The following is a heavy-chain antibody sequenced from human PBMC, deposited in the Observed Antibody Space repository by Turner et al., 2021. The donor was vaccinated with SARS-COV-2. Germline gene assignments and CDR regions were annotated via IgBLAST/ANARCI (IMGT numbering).Heavy chain of an antibody. Sequence: LQLHESGPGLVKPSETLSLTWVVSGFSLSTNTSYWGWIRQPPGEGLEWLGTIYFTGRTGYNTALESRVTISIDTSKSQFSLNLKSVIAADTAVYYCARAPNVGGSGYFDLWGRGTLVTVSS. CDR3: ARAPNVGGSGYFDL. J-gene: IGHJ2*01. V-gene: IGHV4-39*01. D-gene: IGHD5-12*01. CDR2: IYFTGRT. CDR1: GFSLSTNTSY.